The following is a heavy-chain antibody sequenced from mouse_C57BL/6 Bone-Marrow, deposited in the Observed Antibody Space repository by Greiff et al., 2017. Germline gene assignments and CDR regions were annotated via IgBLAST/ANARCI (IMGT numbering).Heavy chain of an antibody. CDR1: GFNIKDDY. Sequence: SGAELVRPGASVKLSCTASGFNIKDDYMHWVKQRPEQGLEWIGWIDPENGDTEYASKFQGKATITADPSSNTAYLQLSSLTSEDTAVYYCTTWGHYYGSSASVWGTETTGTVSS. CDR3: TTWGHYYGSSASV. CDR2: IDPENGDT. J-gene: IGHJ1*03. V-gene: IGHV14-4*01. D-gene: IGHD1-1*01.